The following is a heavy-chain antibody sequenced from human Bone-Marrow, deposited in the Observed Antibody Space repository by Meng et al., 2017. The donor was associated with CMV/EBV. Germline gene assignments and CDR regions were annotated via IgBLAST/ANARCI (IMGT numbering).Heavy chain of an antibody. CDR1: GFTFSAFS. CDR2: ISTTSSYI. Sequence: GGSLRLSCAASGFTFSAFSMNWVRQAPGKGLEWVSSISTTSSYIYYADSLKGRFTISRDNSKNTLYLQMNSLRAEDTAIYYCARDEKLVPFDSWGQGTLVTVSS. D-gene: IGHD6-6*01. V-gene: IGHV3-21*01. CDR3: ARDEKLVPFDS. J-gene: IGHJ4*02.